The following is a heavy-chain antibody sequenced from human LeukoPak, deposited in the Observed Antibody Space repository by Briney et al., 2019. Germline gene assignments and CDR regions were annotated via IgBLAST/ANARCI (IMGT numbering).Heavy chain of an antibody. CDR3: ARGEIVVVPAAAGYYYYGMDV. V-gene: IGHV4-59*08. Sequence: SETLSLTCIVSGGSISGYYWSWIRQPPGKGLEWIGYIYYSGSTNYNPSLKSRVTISVDTSKNQFSLKLSSVTAADTAVYYCARGEIVVVPAAAGYYYYGMDVWGQGTTVTVSS. J-gene: IGHJ6*02. CDR2: IYYSGST. D-gene: IGHD2-2*01. CDR1: GGSISGYY.